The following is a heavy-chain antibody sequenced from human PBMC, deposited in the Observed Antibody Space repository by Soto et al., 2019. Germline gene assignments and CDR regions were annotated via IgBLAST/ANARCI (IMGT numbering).Heavy chain of an antibody. CDR2: IIGSGSST. CDR3: AKDLAYYYDTAGSFSGLDS. J-gene: IGHJ5*01. D-gene: IGHD3-22*01. CDR1: GFTYSSYA. V-gene: IGHV3-23*01. Sequence: GGSLRLSCAASGFTYSSYAMSWVRQAPGKGLEWVSGIIGSGSSTYHADSVKGRFTISRDNSKNTLDLQMNSLRDEDTAFYYCAKDLAYYYDTAGSFSGLDSWGQGVLVTVSS.